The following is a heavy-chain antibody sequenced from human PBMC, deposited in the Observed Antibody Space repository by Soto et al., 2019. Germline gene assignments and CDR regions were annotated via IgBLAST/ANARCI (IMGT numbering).Heavy chain of an antibody. Sequence: PGGSLRLSCAASGFTFRSYGMHWGRQAPGKGLECVAVISYDGSNKYYADSVKGRFTISRDNSKNTLYLQMNSLRAEDTAVYYCAKGGVGSTSNAFDIWGQGTMVTV. V-gene: IGHV3-30*18. CDR1: GFTFRSYG. J-gene: IGHJ3*02. D-gene: IGHD1-26*01. CDR3: AKGGVGSTSNAFDI. CDR2: ISYDGSNK.